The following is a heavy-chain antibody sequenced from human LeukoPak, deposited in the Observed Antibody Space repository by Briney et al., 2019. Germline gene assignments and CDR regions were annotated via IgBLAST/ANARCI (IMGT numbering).Heavy chain of an antibody. Sequence: GGSLRLSCAASGFTFSTYWMSWVRQAPGKGLEWVANIKEDGSEKYYGDSVKGRFALSRDNAKNSLFLQMNSLRAEDTALYYCAKTGTYSSSSGYIDSWGQGTLVTVSS. V-gene: IGHV3-7*03. CDR1: GFTFSTYW. D-gene: IGHD6-6*01. J-gene: IGHJ4*02. CDR2: IKEDGSEK. CDR3: AKTGTYSSSSGYIDS.